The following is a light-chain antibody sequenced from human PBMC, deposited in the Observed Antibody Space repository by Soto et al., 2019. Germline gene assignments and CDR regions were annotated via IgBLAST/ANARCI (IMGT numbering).Light chain of an antibody. J-gene: IGLJ1*01. CDR3: SSYTSSSTLYV. CDR1: SSDVGGYNY. V-gene: IGLV2-14*01. Sequence: QSALTQPASVSGSPGQSITISCTGTSSDVGGYNYVSWYQQHPGKVPKLMIYDVSNRPSGVSNRFSGSKSGNTASLTISGLQREDEADYYCSSYTSSSTLYVFGTGTKLTVL. CDR2: DVS.